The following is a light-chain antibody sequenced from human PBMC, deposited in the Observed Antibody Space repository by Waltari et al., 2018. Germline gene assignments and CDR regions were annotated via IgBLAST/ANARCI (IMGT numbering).Light chain of an antibody. V-gene: IGLV1-44*01. J-gene: IGLJ2*01. CDR2: GND. CDR1: RSNLGTNP. CDR3: ATWDHSLNGQL. Sequence: QSVLTQPPSASGTPGQRVTISCSGSRSNLGTNPVNWYQQPPGAAPKLLLYGNDQRASGLPDRFSGSKSGTSASLDISGLQSEDEADYYCATWDHSLNGQLFGGGTKLTVL.